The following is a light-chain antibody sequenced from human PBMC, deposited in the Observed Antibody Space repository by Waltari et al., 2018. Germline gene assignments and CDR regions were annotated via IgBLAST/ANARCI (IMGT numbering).Light chain of an antibody. CDR1: QSVLYSSNDKNY. Sequence: DIVMTQSPDSLAVSLGGRATINRKSSQSVLYSSNDKNYLAWYQQKPGQPPKLLIYWASTRQSGVPDRFSGSGSGTDFTLTISSLQAEDVAVYYCQQYYSKRTFGQGTKVEI. CDR2: WAS. CDR3: QQYYSKRT. V-gene: IGKV4-1*01. J-gene: IGKJ1*01.